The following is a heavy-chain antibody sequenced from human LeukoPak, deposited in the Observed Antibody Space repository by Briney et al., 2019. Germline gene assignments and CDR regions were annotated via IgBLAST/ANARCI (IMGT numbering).Heavy chain of an antibody. CDR2: IYSGGST. V-gene: IGHV3-53*01. CDR1: GFTVSSNH. CDR3: ARMNYYGSGSSSNWFDP. Sequence: GGSLRLSCAASGFTVSSNHMSWVRQAPGKGLEWVSVIYSGGSTYYADSVKGRFTISRDNSKNTLYLQMNSLRAEDTAVYYCARMNYYGSGSSSNWFDPWGQGTLVTVSS. D-gene: IGHD3-10*01. J-gene: IGHJ5*02.